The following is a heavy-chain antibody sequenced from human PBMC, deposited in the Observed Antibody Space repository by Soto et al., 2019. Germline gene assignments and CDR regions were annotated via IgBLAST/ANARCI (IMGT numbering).Heavy chain of an antibody. Sequence: GGSLRLSCAASGFTFSSYAMSWVRQAPGKGLEWVSAISGSGGSTYYADSVKGRFTISRDNSKNTLYLQMNSLRAEDTAVYYCARARDYYGSGGPWFDPWGQGTLVTVSS. D-gene: IGHD3-10*01. J-gene: IGHJ5*02. CDR1: GFTFSSYA. CDR2: ISGSGGST. CDR3: ARARDYYGSGGPWFDP. V-gene: IGHV3-23*01.